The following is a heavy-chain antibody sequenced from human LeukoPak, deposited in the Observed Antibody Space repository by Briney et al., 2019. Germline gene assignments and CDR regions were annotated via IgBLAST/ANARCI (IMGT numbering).Heavy chain of an antibody. D-gene: IGHD1-1*01. V-gene: IGHV3-23*01. J-gene: IGHJ4*01. CDR1: GFTFSSSA. Sequence: AGGSLRLSCAASGFTFSSSAMSWVRQVPGKGLEWVSGISASGGSTSYADSVRGRFTISRDNSKNTLYVQMNSLRDEDTAVYYCAKNKGWNSPTYFDSWGKEPRVPFP. CDR3: AKNKGWNSPTYFDS. CDR2: ISASGGST.